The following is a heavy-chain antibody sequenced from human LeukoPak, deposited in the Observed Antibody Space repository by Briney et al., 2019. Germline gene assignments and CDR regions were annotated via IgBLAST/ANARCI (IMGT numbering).Heavy chain of an antibody. J-gene: IGHJ4*02. D-gene: IGHD1-1*01. CDR2: ISGSGGST. CDR3: AKWILIPGTTGTTSVRHFDY. Sequence: PGGSLRLSCAASGFTFSSYAMSWVRQAPGKGLEWVSAISGSGGSTYYADSVKGRFTISRDNSKNTLYLQMNSLRAEDTAVYYCAKWILIPGTTGTTSVRHFDYWGQGTLVTVSS. V-gene: IGHV3-23*01. CDR1: GFTFSSYA.